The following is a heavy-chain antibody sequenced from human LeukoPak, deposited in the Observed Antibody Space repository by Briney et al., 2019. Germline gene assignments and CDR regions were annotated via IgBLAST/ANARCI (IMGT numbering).Heavy chain of an antibody. CDR1: GRTFSSYA. D-gene: IGHD2-15*01. V-gene: IGHV1-69*04. CDR2: IIPIFGIA. J-gene: IGHJ3*02. CDR3: ARVRGGGPDAFDI. Sequence: SVKLSCKASGRTFSSYAISWLRQAPGQGLEWRRRIIPIFGIANYAQKFQGRATITADKSTSTAYMELSSLRSEDTAVYSCARVRGGGPDAFDIWGQGTMVTVSS.